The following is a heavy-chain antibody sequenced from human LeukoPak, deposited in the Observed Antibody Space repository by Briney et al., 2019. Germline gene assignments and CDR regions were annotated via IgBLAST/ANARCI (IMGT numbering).Heavy chain of an antibody. Sequence: GGSLRLSCAASRFALSSHWMTWVRQVPGRGPEWVANVNRDGSETYYLDSVKGRFTISKDNAKNSLYLQMNSLRAEDTALYHCARNNGMDVWGQGTTVIVSS. CDR1: RFALSSHW. V-gene: IGHV3-7*03. J-gene: IGHJ6*02. CDR3: ARNNGMDV. CDR2: VNRDGSET.